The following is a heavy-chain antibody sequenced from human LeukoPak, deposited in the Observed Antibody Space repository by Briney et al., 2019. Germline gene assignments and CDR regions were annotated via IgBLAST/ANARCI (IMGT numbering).Heavy chain of an antibody. CDR2: VTGSGDAT. V-gene: IGHV3-23*01. CDR1: GFTFSGYA. J-gene: IGHJ4*02. Sequence: PGRSLRISCAAFGFTFSGYALTWVRQAPGKGLEWVSTVTGSGDATYYADSVKGRFTISRDNSQNMLYLQMNSLRAEDTARYYCAKDLAIAARPVFDYWGRGTLVTVSS. CDR3: AKDLAIAARPVFDY. D-gene: IGHD6-6*01.